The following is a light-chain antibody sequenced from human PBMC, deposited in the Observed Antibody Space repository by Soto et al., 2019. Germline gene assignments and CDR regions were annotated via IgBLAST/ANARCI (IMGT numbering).Light chain of an antibody. CDR3: QQYDNFPLT. CDR2: DAS. V-gene: IGKV1-33*01. Sequence: DLQMTQSPSSLSASVGDRVTLTCQASQDISNYLNWYQQKPGKSPKLLIYDASNLETGVPSRFSGSGSGTDFTFTISSLQPEDIATYYCQQYDNFPLTFGGGTKVEIK. CDR1: QDISNY. J-gene: IGKJ4*01.